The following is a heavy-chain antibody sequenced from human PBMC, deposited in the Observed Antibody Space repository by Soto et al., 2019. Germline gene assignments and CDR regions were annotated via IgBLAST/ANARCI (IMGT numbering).Heavy chain of an antibody. CDR1: GFTFGDYA. CDR2: IRSKAYGGTT. V-gene: IGHV3-49*03. D-gene: IGHD3-10*01. Sequence: PGGSLRLSCTASGFTFGDYAMSWFRQAPGKGLEWVGFIRSKAYGGTTEYAASVKGRFTISRDDSKSIAYLQMNSLKTEDTAVYYCTREPLGYGSGSSDYWGQGTLVTVSS. J-gene: IGHJ4*02. CDR3: TREPLGYGSGSSDY.